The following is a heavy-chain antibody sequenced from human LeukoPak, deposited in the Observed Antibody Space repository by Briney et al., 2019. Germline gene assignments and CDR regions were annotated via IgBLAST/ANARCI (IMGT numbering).Heavy chain of an antibody. CDR3: ARLMGSAGSPYFQH. D-gene: IGHD3-16*01. CDR1: GFTFSDYY. CDR2: ISSSGSTI. J-gene: IGHJ1*01. Sequence: GSLRLSCAASGFTFSDYYMSWILQAPGKGLEWVSYISSSGSTIYYADSVKGRFTISRDNAKNSLYLQMNSLRAEDTAVYYCARLMGSAGSPYFQHWGQGTLVTVSS. V-gene: IGHV3-11*01.